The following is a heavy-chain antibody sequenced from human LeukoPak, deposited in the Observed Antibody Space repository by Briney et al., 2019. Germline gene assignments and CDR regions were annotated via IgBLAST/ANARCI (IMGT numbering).Heavy chain of an antibody. CDR2: ISYDGSNK. Sequence: GGSLRLSCAPFGFTFSSYEMNWVRQAPGKGLEWVAVISYDGSNKYYADSVKGRFTISRDNSKNTLYLQMNSLRAEDTAVYYCARPQTYYYDSSGYYYQEYYFDYWGQGTLVTVSS. CDR1: GFTFSSYE. CDR3: ARPQTYYYDSSGYYYQEYYFDY. D-gene: IGHD3-22*01. J-gene: IGHJ4*02. V-gene: IGHV3-30*04.